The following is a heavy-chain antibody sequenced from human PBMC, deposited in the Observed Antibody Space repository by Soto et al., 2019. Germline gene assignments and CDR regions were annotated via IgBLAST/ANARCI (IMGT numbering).Heavy chain of an antibody. CDR1: GFTFRSNW. V-gene: IGHV3-7*03. D-gene: IGHD5-12*01. Sequence: TGGSLRLSCAASGFTFRSNWMSWVRQAPGKGLEWVANIKQDGSEKYYVDSVKGRFTISRDNAKNSLYLQMNSLRAEDTAVYYCATSGGGWLPHPVWGQGTLVTVSS. CDR3: ATSGGGWLPHPV. CDR2: IKQDGSEK. J-gene: IGHJ4*02.